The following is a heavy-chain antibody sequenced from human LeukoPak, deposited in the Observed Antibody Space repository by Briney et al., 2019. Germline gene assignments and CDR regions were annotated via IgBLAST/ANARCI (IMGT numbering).Heavy chain of an antibody. CDR2: ISTYNDHT. V-gene: IGHV1-18*01. J-gene: IGHJ5*02. CDR3: ARFFPQKWELPGKWFAP. CDR1: GYTFNSYG. Sequence: ASVKVSCKASGYTFNSYGISWVRQAPGQGLEWMGWISTYNDHTNYAQKVQDRVTMTRDTSTSTVYMELRSLRYDDTAVYYCARFFPQKWELPGKWFAPWGQGTLVTVSS. D-gene: IGHD1-26*01.